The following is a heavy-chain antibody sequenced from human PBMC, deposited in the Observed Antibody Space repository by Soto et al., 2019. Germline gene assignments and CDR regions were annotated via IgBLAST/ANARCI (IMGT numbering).Heavy chain of an antibody. J-gene: IGHJ4*02. Sequence: EVQLVESGGVLVQPGGALRLSCATSGFTFSSYEMNWVRKAPGKGLEWVSYIGSDGRTIYYADSVRGRFTLSRDNAKKSLFLQMNRLRADDSAVYYCATSRNAYFENWGRGTLVTVSS. D-gene: IGHD1-1*01. CDR1: GFTFSSYE. CDR2: IGSDGRTI. V-gene: IGHV3-48*03. CDR3: ATSRNAYFEN.